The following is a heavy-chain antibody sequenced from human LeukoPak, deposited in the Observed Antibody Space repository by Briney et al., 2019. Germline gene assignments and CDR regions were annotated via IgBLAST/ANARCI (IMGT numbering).Heavy chain of an antibody. CDR1: GFTFSSYG. CDR3: AKVIFSYGDLDY. J-gene: IGHJ4*02. Sequence: GRSLRLSCAASGFTFSSYGMHWVRQAPGKGLEWVAFIRYDGSNKYYADSVKGRFTISRDNSKNTLYLQMDSLRAEDTAVYYCAKVIFSYGDLDYWGQGTLVTVSS. CDR2: IRYDGSNK. D-gene: IGHD4-17*01. V-gene: IGHV3-30*02.